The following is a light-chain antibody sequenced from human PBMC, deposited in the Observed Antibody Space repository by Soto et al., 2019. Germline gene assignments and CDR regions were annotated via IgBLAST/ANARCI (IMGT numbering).Light chain of an antibody. V-gene: IGLV2-8*01. Sequence: QSVLTQPPSASGSPGKSVTISCTGTGSDVGAYNYVSWYQQHPGKAPKLMMYEVNKRPSGVPARFSGSKSGNTASLTVSGLQAEDEADYSCSSYAGSNNHVFGTGTKRTVL. J-gene: IGLJ1*01. CDR3: SSYAGSNNHV. CDR1: GSDVGAYNY. CDR2: EVN.